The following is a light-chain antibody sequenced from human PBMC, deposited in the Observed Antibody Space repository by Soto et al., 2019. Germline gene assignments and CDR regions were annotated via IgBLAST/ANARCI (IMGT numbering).Light chain of an antibody. CDR3: QQYGSWT. J-gene: IGKJ1*01. Sequence: EIVLTQSPGTLSLSPEERATLSCRASQSVSSSYLAWYQQKPGQAPRLLIYGASSRATGIPDRFSGSGSGTDFTLTISRLEPEDFAVYYCQQYGSWTFGQGTKVEIK. CDR1: QSVSSSY. V-gene: IGKV3-20*01. CDR2: GAS.